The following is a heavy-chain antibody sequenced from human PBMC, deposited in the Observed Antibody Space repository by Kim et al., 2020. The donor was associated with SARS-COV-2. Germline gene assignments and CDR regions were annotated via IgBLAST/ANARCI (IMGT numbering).Heavy chain of an antibody. J-gene: IGHJ6*02. V-gene: IGHV3-21*01. CDR3: VRGGKYFECSGCCPDV. Sequence: DSVKGRLTIARDNAKNTVFLQMNSMRDGDTAVYFCVRGGKYFECSGCCPDVWGQGTKVTVSS. D-gene: IGHD2-15*01.